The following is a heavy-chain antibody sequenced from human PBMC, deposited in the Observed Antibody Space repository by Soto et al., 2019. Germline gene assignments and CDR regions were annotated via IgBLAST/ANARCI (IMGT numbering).Heavy chain of an antibody. CDR1: GGSVSSGSYY. V-gene: IGHV4-61*01. CDR3: ASGVVVAANRSYYYYGMDV. D-gene: IGHD2-15*01. Sequence: SETLSLTCTVSGGSVSSGSYYWSWIRQPPGKGLEWIGYIYYSGSTNYNPSLKSRVTISVDTSKNQFSLKLSSVTAADTAVYYCASGVVVAANRSYYYYGMDVWGQGTMVTVSS. CDR2: IYYSGST. J-gene: IGHJ6*02.